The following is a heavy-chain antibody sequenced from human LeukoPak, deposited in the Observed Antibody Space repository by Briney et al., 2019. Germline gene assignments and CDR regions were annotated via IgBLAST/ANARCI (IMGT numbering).Heavy chain of an antibody. CDR3: ARGARGSGWRVFDI. Sequence: PGTSLRLSCAASGFTFSSYAMHWVRQAPGKGLEWVALISYDGINKYNADSVKGRFTISRDNSKNTLYLQMNSLRPENTAVYYCARGARGSGWRVFDIWGQGTMVTVSS. J-gene: IGHJ3*02. CDR1: GFTFSSYA. D-gene: IGHD6-19*01. CDR2: ISYDGINK. V-gene: IGHV3-30*04.